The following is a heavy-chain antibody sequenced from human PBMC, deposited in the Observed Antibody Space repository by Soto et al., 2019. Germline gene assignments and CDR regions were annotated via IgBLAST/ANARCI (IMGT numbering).Heavy chain of an antibody. CDR2: INHSGST. V-gene: IGHV4-34*01. Sequence: SETLSLTCAVYGGSFSGYYWSWIRQPPGKGLEWIGEINHSGSTNYNPSLKSRVTISVDTSKNQFSLKLSSVTAADTAVYYCARSITMVRGYYYYYGMDVWGQGTTVTVSS. J-gene: IGHJ6*02. CDR1: GGSFSGYY. D-gene: IGHD3-10*01. CDR3: ARSITMVRGYYYYYGMDV.